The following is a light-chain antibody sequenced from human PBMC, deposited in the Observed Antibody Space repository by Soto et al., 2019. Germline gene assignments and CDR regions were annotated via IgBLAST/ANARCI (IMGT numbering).Light chain of an antibody. Sequence: QSVLTQPASVSGSPGQSITISCTGTSGDIGSYNRVSWYQQHPGTAPRLIIYENIRRPSTITSRFSGSKSGNTASLTISGLRAEDEATYHCCSYAGNRIFIFGGGTKVTV. CDR2: ENI. J-gene: IGLJ2*01. CDR1: SGDIGSYNR. V-gene: IGLV2-23*01. CDR3: CSYAGNRIFI.